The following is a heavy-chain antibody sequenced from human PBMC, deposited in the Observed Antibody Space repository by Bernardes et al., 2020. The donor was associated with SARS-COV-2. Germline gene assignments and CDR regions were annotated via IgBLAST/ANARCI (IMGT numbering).Heavy chain of an antibody. CDR1: GFSFSFYA. Sequence: GGSLRLSCAASGFSFSFYAMNWVRQAPGKGLEWVAVISYDGSNKYYADSVKGRFTISRDNSKNTLDLQMNSLRAEDTAVYYCAKRQGYCSGGSCDARAFDYWGPGTLVTVSS. J-gene: IGHJ4*02. CDR3: AKRQGYCSGGSCDARAFDY. CDR2: ISYDGSNK. V-gene: IGHV3-30*18. D-gene: IGHD2-15*01.